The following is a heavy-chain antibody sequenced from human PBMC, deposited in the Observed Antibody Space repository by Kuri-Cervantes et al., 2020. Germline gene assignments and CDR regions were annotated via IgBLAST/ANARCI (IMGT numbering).Heavy chain of an antibody. Sequence: SETLSLTCTVSGGSISSGGYYWSWIRQHPGKGLEWIGYIYYSGSTYYNPSLKSRVTISVDTSKNQFSLKLSSVTAADTAGYYCARDRGGDTAMAYYYYGKDVWGQGTTVTVSS. D-gene: IGHD5-18*01. CDR1: GGSISSGGYY. V-gene: IGHV4-31*03. CDR3: ARDRGGDTAMAYYYYGKDV. J-gene: IGHJ6*01. CDR2: IYYSGST.